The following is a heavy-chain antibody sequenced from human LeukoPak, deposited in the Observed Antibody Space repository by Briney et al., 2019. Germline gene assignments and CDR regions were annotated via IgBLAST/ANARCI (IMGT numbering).Heavy chain of an antibody. V-gene: IGHV3-53*01. CDR1: GFTVSSNY. Sequence: GGSLRLSCAASGFTVSSNYMSWVRQAPGKGLEWVSVIYSGGSTYYADSVKGRFTISRDNSKNTLYLQMNSLRAEDTAVYYCAKEVGGSYLPDAFDIWGQGTMVTVSS. CDR2: IYSGGST. J-gene: IGHJ3*02. D-gene: IGHD1-26*01. CDR3: AKEVGGSYLPDAFDI.